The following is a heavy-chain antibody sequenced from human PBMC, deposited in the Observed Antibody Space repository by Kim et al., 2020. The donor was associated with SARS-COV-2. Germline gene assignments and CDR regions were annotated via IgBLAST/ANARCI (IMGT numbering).Heavy chain of an antibody. CDR1: GASIGIGYY. J-gene: IGHJ3*01. D-gene: IGHD3-9*01. CDR3: ARMEISAWFCFDL. CDR2: ISHTGNT. Sequence: SETLSLTCTVSGASIGIGYYWAWIRQPPGRGLEWIGSISHTGNTYSNPSLRGRISISVDTSKRQFSLNVTSVTAADTAVYSCARMEISAWFCFDLWGQGT. V-gene: IGHV4-38-2*02.